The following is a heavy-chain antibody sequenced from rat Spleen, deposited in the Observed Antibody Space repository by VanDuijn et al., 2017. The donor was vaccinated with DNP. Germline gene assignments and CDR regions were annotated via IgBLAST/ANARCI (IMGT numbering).Heavy chain of an antibody. CDR3: ATHHGYYDY. D-gene: IGHD1-12*03. V-gene: IGHV5-7*01. Sequence: EVHLVESGGGLVQPGRSLKLSCAASGFTFSDYNMAWVRQAPKKGLEWVATISYDGSRTYYRDSVKGRFTISRDNARSTLYLEMDSLRSEDTATYYCATHHGYYDYWGQGVMVTVSS. J-gene: IGHJ2*01. CDR2: ISYDGSRT. CDR1: GFTFSDYN.